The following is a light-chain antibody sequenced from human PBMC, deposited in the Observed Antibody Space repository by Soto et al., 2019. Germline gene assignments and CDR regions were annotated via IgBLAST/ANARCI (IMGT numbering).Light chain of an antibody. CDR3: QQYNSYPYT. CDR2: DAS. Sequence: DIQMTQSPSTLSASVGDRVTITCRASQSISAWLAWYQQQPGKAPKLLIYDASSLESGVPSRFSGSGSGTDFTLTISSLQPDDFTTYYCQQYNSYPYTFGQGTKLEIK. V-gene: IGKV1-5*01. CDR1: QSISAW. J-gene: IGKJ2*01.